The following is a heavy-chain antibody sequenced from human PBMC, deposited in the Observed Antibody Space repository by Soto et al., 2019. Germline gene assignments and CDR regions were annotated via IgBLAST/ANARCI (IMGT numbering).Heavy chain of an antibody. CDR2: ISVYNGNT. V-gene: IGHV1-18*01. CDR1: AYTFTSYG. D-gene: IGHD3-10*01. Sequence: QVQLVQSGAEVKKPGASVKVSCKASAYTFTSYGISWVRQAPGQGLEWMGWISVYNGNTNYAQKLQGRVSMTTDTSTSTAYMELRSLRSDDTAVYYCASGWFGEFVYYFDYWGQGTLVTVSS. J-gene: IGHJ4*02. CDR3: ASGWFGEFVYYFDY.